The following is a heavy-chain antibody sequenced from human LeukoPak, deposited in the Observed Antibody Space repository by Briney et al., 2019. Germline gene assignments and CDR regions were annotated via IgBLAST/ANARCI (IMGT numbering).Heavy chain of an antibody. Sequence: SXXVSCKASGYTFTSYYMHWVRQAPGQGLEWVGIINPSGGSTSYAKKFQGRVTKTRHTSTSTVYMELSRLRSEYTAVYYCALLSYGSGSFLDYWGQGTLVTVSS. J-gene: IGHJ4*02. CDR1: GYTFTSYY. D-gene: IGHD3-10*01. V-gene: IGHV1-46*01. CDR2: INPSGGST. CDR3: ALLSYGSGSFLDY.